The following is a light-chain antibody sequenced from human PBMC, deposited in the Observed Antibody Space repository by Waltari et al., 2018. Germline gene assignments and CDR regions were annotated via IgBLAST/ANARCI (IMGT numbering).Light chain of an antibody. CDR1: MSHIEGDI. CDR2: NNN. CDR3: AAWADSLSGYV. J-gene: IGLJ1*01. V-gene: IGLV1-44*01. Sequence: QSVLTPPPSASGTPRQRVTIPCSGPMSHIEGDIISWLQHLPGRAPTLLIYNNNQRPAGVPSRFSASKSGTSASLAISGLQSEDEADYYCAAWADSLSGYVFGTGTKVTVL.